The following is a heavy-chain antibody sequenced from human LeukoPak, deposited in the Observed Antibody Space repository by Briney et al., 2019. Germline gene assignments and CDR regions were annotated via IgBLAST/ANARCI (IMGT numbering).Heavy chain of an antibody. J-gene: IGHJ3*02. V-gene: IGHV3-23*01. Sequence: GGSLRLSCAASGFTFSSYAMSWVRQAPGKGLGWVSAISGSGGSTYHADSVKGRFTISRDNSKNTLYMQMNSLRAEDTAVYYCAKAAYSAYSSDAFDIWGQGTMVTVSS. CDR1: GFTFSSYA. D-gene: IGHD5-12*01. CDR3: AKAAYSAYSSDAFDI. CDR2: ISGSGGST.